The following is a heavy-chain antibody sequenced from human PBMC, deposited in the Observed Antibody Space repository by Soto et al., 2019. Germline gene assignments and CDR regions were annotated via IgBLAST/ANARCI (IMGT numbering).Heavy chain of an antibody. V-gene: IGHV1-69*01. CDR1: GGTLSRYA. CDR2: IIPIFGTP. Sequence: QAQMVQSGAEVQKPGSSVKVSCKASGGTLSRYAISWVRQAPGQGLEWMGGIIPIFGTPKYAQKFQGRVTITADESTSTAYMELSSLRSEDTAVYYCARVSDCSGGGCYSCFDYWGQGTLVTVSS. CDR3: ARVSDCSGGGCYSCFDY. D-gene: IGHD2-21*01. J-gene: IGHJ4*02.